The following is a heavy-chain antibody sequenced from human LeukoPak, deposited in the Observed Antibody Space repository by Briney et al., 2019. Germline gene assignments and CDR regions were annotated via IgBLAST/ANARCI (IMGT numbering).Heavy chain of an antibody. D-gene: IGHD6-13*01. CDR3: ARKRSSSWYFDY. CDR2: IYYSGST. CDR1: GYSISSSNW. Sequence: SETLSLTCAVSGYSISSSNWWGWIRQPPGKGLEWIGYIYYSGSTYYNPSLKGRVTMSVDTSKNQFSLKLSSVTAVDTAVYYCARKRSSSWYFDYWGQGTLVTVSS. V-gene: IGHV4-28*01. J-gene: IGHJ4*02.